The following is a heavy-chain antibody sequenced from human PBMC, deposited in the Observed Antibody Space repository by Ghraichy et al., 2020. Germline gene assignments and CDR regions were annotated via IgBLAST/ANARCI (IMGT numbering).Heavy chain of an antibody. CDR3: ARDLEVAAIRGYRGMDV. V-gene: IGHV3-33*01. CDR1: GFTFNYYG. Sequence: SLRLSCAASGFTFNYYGMHWVRQAPGKGLEWVAFIWYDGRSTYYADSVKGRFAISRDNSRNTLYIQMDSLRAEDTAVYYCARDLEVAAIRGYRGMDVWGQGTTVTVSS. J-gene: IGHJ6*02. D-gene: IGHD2-2*02. CDR2: IWYDGRST.